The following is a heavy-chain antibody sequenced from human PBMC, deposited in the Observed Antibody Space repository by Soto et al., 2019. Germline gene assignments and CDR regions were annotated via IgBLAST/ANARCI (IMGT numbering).Heavy chain of an antibody. D-gene: IGHD3-22*01. V-gene: IGHV3-48*01. CDR2: INPKGDSI. Sequence: GGSLRLSCAPSGFTFTSYSMNWVRQAPGKGLEWLSYINPKGDSIYYADSVKGRFTISRDNVQNSLYLQMNSLRAEDTAVYYCARDRVESGYPEYFQLWGQGTLVTFSS. J-gene: IGHJ1*01. CDR1: GFTFTSYS. CDR3: ARDRVESGYPEYFQL.